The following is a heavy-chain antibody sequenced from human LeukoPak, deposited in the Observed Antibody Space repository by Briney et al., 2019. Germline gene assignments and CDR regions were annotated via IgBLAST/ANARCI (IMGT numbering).Heavy chain of an antibody. D-gene: IGHD7-27*01. V-gene: IGHV3-30*04. J-gene: IGHJ4*02. Sequence: PGGSLRLSCAASGFTFSSYAMSWVRQAPGKGLEWAAVISYDGSNKYYADSVKGRFTTSRDNAKSSLYLQMNSLRAEDTAVYYCGRGHWGLDYWGQGALVTVSS. CDR1: GFTFSSYA. CDR3: GRGHWGLDY. CDR2: ISYDGSNK.